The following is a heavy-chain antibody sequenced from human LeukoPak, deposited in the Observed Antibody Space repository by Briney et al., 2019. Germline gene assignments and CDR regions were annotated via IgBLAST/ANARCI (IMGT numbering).Heavy chain of an antibody. CDR2: ISSSSYI. CDR1: GFTFSSYS. D-gene: IGHD3-10*01. CDR3: ARDGSGSYLNYFDY. J-gene: IGHJ4*02. V-gene: IGHV3-21*01. Sequence: GGSLRLSCAASGFTFSSYSMNWVRQAPGKGLEWVSSISSSSYIYYADSVKGRFTISRDNAKNSLYLQMNSLRSEDTAVYYCARDGSGSYLNYFDYWGQGTLVTVSS.